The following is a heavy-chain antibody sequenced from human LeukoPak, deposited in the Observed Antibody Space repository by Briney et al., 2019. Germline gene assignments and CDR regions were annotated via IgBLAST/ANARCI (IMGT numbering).Heavy chain of an antibody. CDR2: IRYDGSNK. CDR3: AKDVFTMVRGVLEY. J-gene: IGHJ4*02. D-gene: IGHD3-10*01. V-gene: IGHV3-30*02. Sequence: PGGSLRLSCAASGFTFSSYGMHWVRQAPGKGLEWVAFIRYDGSNKYYADSVKGRFTISRDNAKNSLYLQMNSLRAEDTALYYCAKDVFTMVRGVLEYWGQGTLVIVSS. CDR1: GFTFSSYG.